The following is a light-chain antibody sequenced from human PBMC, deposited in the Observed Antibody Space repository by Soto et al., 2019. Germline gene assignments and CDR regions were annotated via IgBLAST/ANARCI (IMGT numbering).Light chain of an antibody. J-gene: IGLJ3*02. CDR3: AAWDDSLNGRV. V-gene: IGLV1-44*01. CDR1: SSNIGSNT. Sequence: QPVLTQPPSTSGIPGQRVTISCSGSSSNIGSNTVSWYQQLPGTAPKLLMYTNNERPSDVPDRFSASKSGTSASLALSGLQSEDEGDYYCAAWDDSLNGRVFGGGTKLTVL. CDR2: TNN.